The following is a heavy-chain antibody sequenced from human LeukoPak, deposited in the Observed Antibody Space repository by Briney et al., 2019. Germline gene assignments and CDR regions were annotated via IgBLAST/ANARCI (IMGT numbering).Heavy chain of an antibody. J-gene: IGHJ4*02. CDR2: IRYDGSNK. CDR1: GFTFSSYG. V-gene: IGHV3-30*02. Sequence: PGGSLRLSCAASGFTFSSYGMHWVRQAPGKGLEWVAFIRYDGSNKYYADSVKGRFTISRDNSKNTLYLQMNSLRAEDTAVYYCAKDVAYSSSWYYFDYWGQGTLVTVSS. D-gene: IGHD6-13*01. CDR3: AKDVAYSSSWYYFDY.